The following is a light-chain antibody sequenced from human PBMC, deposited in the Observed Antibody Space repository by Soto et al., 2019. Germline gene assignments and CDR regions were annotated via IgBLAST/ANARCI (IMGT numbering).Light chain of an antibody. CDR2: SNN. J-gene: IGLJ3*02. V-gene: IGLV1-44*01. Sequence: QSVLTQPPSASGTPGQRVTISCSGSSSNIGSNTVNWYQQLPGTAPKLLIYSNNRRPSGVPDRFSGSKSGTSASLALSGLQSEDEADYYCAAWDDSLTGLVFGGGTKLTVL. CDR3: AAWDDSLTGLV. CDR1: SSNIGSNT.